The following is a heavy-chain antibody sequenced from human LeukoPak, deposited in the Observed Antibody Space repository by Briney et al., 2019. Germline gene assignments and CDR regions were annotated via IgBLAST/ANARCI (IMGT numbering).Heavy chain of an antibody. CDR1: GLPFRRYW. D-gene: IGHD2-8*01. CDR3: ARDVNGYRDY. CDR2: IKQYGSEN. J-gene: IGHJ4*02. Sequence: GGPLTLLCTLSGLPFRRYWMTWARHSRGKGGECVANIKQYGSENYYVDSVTGRFTISRDNAKNSLYLQMNSLRGEDTSVYYCARDVNGYRDYWGQGTLVTVSS. V-gene: IGHV3-7*01.